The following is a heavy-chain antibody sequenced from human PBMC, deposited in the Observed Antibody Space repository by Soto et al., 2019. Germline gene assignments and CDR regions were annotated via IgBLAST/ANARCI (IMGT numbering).Heavy chain of an antibody. CDR3: ASLQVPGNSDY. Sequence: SETLSLTCTVSGGSIRISNYYWAWVRQPPGKGLEWIANIYYSGDTYFHPSLRSRLTVSVDTSKNQFSLKLSSLTAADTAMYYCASLQVPGNSDYWGPGTLVTVSS. V-gene: IGHV4-39*01. D-gene: IGHD6-13*01. J-gene: IGHJ4*02. CDR2: IYYSGDT. CDR1: GGSIRISNYY.